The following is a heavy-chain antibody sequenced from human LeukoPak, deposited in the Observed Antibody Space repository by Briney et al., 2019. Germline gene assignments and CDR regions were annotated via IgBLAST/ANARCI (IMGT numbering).Heavy chain of an antibody. D-gene: IGHD6-13*01. CDR1: GYTFTSYG. Sequence: ASVKVSCKASGYTFTSYGISWVRQAPGQGLEWMGWISAYNGNTNYAQKLQGRVTMTTDTSTSTAYMELKSLRSDDTAVYYCARDRQQLAPGYFDYWGQGTLVTVSS. J-gene: IGHJ4*02. CDR2: ISAYNGNT. V-gene: IGHV1-18*01. CDR3: ARDRQQLAPGYFDY.